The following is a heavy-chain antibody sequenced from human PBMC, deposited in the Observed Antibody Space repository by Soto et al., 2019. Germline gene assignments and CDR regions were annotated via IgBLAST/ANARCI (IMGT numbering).Heavy chain of an antibody. D-gene: IGHD3-22*01. Sequence: KPSETLSLTXAVSGGSISSSNWWSWVRQPPGKGLEWIGEIYHSGSTNYNPSLKSRVTISVDKSKNQFSLKLSSVTAADTAVYYCARDLGYDSSGYNNTPYGYWGQGTLVTVSS. CDR2: IYHSGST. CDR1: GGSISSSNW. V-gene: IGHV4-4*02. J-gene: IGHJ4*02. CDR3: ARDLGYDSSGYNNTPYGY.